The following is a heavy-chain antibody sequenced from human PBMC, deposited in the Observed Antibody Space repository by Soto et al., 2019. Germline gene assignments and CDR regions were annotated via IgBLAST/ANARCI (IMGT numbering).Heavy chain of an antibody. D-gene: IGHD4-17*01. CDR2: INAGNGNT. V-gene: IGHV1-3*01. J-gene: IGHJ4*02. CDR1: GYTFIRYA. Sequence: ASVKVSCKVSGYTFIRYAMHWVRQAPGQRLEWMGWINAGNGNTKYSQKFQGRVTITRDTSASTAYMELSSLRSEDTAVYYCARAPSPLDYGDYIFDYWGQGTLVTVSS. CDR3: ARAPSPLDYGDYIFDY.